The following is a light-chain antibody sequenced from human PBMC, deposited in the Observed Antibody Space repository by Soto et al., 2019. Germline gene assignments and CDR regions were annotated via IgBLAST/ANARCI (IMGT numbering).Light chain of an antibody. J-gene: IGKJ1*01. Sequence: EIVLTQSPGTLSFAPGERATLSCRARQSVSSSYLAWYQQKPGQAPRPLIYVASSRATGIPDRFSGSGSGTDFTLNTSRLEPEDVAVYYCQQYGSSLRTFGQGTKVDI. CDR1: QSVSSSY. CDR2: VAS. V-gene: IGKV3-20*01. CDR3: QQYGSSLRT.